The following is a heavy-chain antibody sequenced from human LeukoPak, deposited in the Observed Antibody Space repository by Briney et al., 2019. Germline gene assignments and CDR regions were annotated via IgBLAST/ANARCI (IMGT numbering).Heavy chain of an antibody. CDR3: TTDLGTYYHGSQRLIPIDY. D-gene: IGHD3-10*01. CDR1: RFTFTNAW. J-gene: IGHJ4*02. Sequence: GGSLRLSCVDSRFTFTNAWMSWVRQAPGKGLEWIGRIKSKTDGETTNYAEPVRGRFTVSRDDSKSAVYLQMNSLKIEDTAVYYCTTDLGTYYHGSQRLIPIDYWGQGTLVTVSS. CDR2: IKSKTDGETT. V-gene: IGHV3-15*01.